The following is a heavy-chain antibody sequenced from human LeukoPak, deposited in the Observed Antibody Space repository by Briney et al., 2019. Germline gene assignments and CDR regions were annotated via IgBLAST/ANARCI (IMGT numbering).Heavy chain of an antibody. CDR2: IIPIFGTA. J-gene: IGHJ4*02. D-gene: IGHD3-22*01. CDR1: GGTFSSYA. Sequence: SVKVSCKASGGTFSSYAISWVRQAPGQGLEWMGRIIPIFGTANCAQKFQGRVTITTDESTSTAYMELSSLRSEDTAVYYCARGAWYYDSSGYYYVRDHDYWGQGTLVTVSS. CDR3: ARGAWYYDSSGYYYVRDHDY. V-gene: IGHV1-69*05.